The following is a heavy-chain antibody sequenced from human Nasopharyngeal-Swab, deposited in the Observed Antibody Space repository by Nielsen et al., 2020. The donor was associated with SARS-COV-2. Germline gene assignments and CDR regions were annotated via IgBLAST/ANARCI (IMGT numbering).Heavy chain of an antibody. CDR3: ARALTGTSFFDP. Sequence: VRQMPGKGLDWIGNIYYTGSTNYNPSLKSRVAISVDTPKNRFSLKLSSVTAADTAVYYCARALTGTSFFDPWGQGTLVTVSS. CDR2: IYYTGST. J-gene: IGHJ5*02. D-gene: IGHD1-20*01. V-gene: IGHV4-59*01.